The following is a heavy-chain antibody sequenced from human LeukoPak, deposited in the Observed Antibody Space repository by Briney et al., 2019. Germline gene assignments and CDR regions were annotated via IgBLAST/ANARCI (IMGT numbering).Heavy chain of an antibody. Sequence: GASLQISCKGSGYNFTSSWSTWVRPLPGKGVEVMGSIDPSVSYTNYSASFQGRFTISADKSINTAYLQWISLRASDTAMYFCARQQRNRYYGVLVWRGGTTVRVSS. CDR2: IDPSVSYT. V-gene: IGHV5-10-1*04. CDR3: ARQQRNRYYGVLV. D-gene: IGHD1/OR15-1a*01. J-gene: IGHJ6*02. CDR1: GYNFTSSW.